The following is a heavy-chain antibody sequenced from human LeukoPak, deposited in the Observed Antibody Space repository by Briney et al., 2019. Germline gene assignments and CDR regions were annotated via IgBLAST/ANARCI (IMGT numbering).Heavy chain of an antibody. CDR3: AKANIVVVVAATGPDY. V-gene: IGHV3-30*02. J-gene: IGHJ4*02. Sequence: GGSLRLSCAASGFTFSSYGMHWVRQAPGKGLEWVAFIRYDGSNKYYADSVKGRFTISRDNSKNTLCLQMNSLRAEDTAVYYCAKANIVVVVAATGPDYWGQGTLVTVSS. CDR1: GFTFSSYG. CDR2: IRYDGSNK. D-gene: IGHD2-15*01.